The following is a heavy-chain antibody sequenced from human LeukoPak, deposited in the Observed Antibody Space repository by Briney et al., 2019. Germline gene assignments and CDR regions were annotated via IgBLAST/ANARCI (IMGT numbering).Heavy chain of an antibody. CDR3: AWHGTAAGLYLDL. J-gene: IGHJ4*01. V-gene: IGHV3-7*01. Sequence: GGSLRLSCEVSGFTFTDYWMNWVRQAPGKGPEWVASIRQDGSEKTYVDSVKGRFTISRDNTKNSLSLQLNGLRAEDTAVYYCAWHGTAAGLYLDLWGQGTLVTVSS. CDR2: IRQDGSEK. CDR1: GFTFTDYW. D-gene: IGHD6-13*01.